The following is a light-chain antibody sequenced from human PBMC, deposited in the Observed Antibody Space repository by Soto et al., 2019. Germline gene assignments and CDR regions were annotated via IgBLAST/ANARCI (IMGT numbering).Light chain of an antibody. V-gene: IGLV2-14*01. Sequence: QSALTQPASVSGSPGQSITISCTGTSSDDGGYRFVSWYQHHPGKAPKLMIYEVSNRPSGVSNRFSGSKSGNTASLTISGLQAEDEADYYCSSYTSSITLVFGGGTKLTVL. CDR1: SSDDGGYRF. CDR2: EVS. CDR3: SSYTSSITLV. J-gene: IGLJ2*01.